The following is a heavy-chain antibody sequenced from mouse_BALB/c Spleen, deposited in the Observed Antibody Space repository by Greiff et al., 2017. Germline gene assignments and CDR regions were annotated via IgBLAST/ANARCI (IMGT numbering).Heavy chain of an antibody. Sequence: VQLQQSGAELVKPGASVKLSCTASGFNIKDTYMHWVKQRPEQGLEWIGRIDPANGNTKYDPKFQGKATITADTSSNTAYLQLSSLTSEDTAVYYCARGEVATRGAMDYWGQGTAVTVSS. D-gene: IGHD1-1*01. V-gene: IGHV14-3*02. CDR3: ARGEVATRGAMDY. CDR2: IDPANGNT. CDR1: GFNIKDTY. J-gene: IGHJ4*01.